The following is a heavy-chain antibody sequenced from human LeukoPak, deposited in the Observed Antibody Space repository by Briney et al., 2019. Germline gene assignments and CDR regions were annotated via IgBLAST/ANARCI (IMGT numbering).Heavy chain of an antibody. Sequence: PSETLSLTCTVSGYSISSSYYWGWIRQPPGKGLEWIGSIYYSGSTYYNPSLKSRVTISVDTSKNQFSLKLSSVTAADTAVYYCASSARFLEWTFDYWGQGTLVTVSS. CDR1: GYSISSSYY. CDR3: ASSARFLEWTFDY. J-gene: IGHJ4*02. V-gene: IGHV4-38-2*02. D-gene: IGHD3-3*01. CDR2: IYYSGST.